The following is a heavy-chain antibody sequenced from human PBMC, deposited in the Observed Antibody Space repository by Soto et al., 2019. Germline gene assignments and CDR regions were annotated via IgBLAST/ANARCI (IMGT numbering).Heavy chain of an antibody. CDR3: AKGSSGWYERFDY. CDR1: GFTFSSYA. Sequence: EVELLESGGGLVQPGGSLRLSCAASGFTFSSYAMSWVRQAPGKGLEWVSTISGSGGSTYYADSVKGRFTISRDNSKNTLYLQMNSLRAEDTAVYYCAKGSSGWYERFDYWGQGTLVTVSS. D-gene: IGHD6-19*01. J-gene: IGHJ4*02. CDR2: ISGSGGST. V-gene: IGHV3-23*01.